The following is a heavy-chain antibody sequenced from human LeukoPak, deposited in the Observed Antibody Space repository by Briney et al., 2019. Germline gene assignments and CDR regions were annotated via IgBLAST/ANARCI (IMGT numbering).Heavy chain of an antibody. V-gene: IGHV3-30*04. J-gene: IGHJ4*02. Sequence: GGSLRLSCAASEFTFSSYAMHWVRQAPGKGLEWVAVISYDGSNKYYAGSVKGRFTISRDNSKNTLYLQMNSLRAEDTAVYYCAKDGIAAAATPTTFDYWGQGTLVTVSS. CDR3: AKDGIAAAATPTTFDY. CDR1: EFTFSSYA. CDR2: ISYDGSNK. D-gene: IGHD6-13*01.